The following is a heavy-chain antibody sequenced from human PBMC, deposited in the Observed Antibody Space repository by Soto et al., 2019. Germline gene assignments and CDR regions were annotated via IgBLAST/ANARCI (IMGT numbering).Heavy chain of an antibody. D-gene: IGHD6-19*01. J-gene: IGHJ6*02. CDR2: ISYDGSNK. Sequence: QVQLVESGGGVVQPGRSLRLSCAASGFTFSSYAMHWVRQVPGRGLGWGAVISYDGSNKYYADSVKGRFTISRDNSKNTLYLQMNSLRAEDTAVYYCARGWSYSSGKYGMDVWGQGTTVTVSS. CDR1: GFTFSSYA. CDR3: ARGWSYSSGKYGMDV. V-gene: IGHV3-30-3*01.